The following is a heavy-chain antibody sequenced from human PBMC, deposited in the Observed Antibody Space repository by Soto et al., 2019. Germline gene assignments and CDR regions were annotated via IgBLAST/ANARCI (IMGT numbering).Heavy chain of an antibody. D-gene: IGHD4-17*01. CDR3: ARHSTVNYYYGMDV. J-gene: IGHJ6*02. V-gene: IGHV3-33*01. CDR2: IWYDGSNK. CDR1: GFTFSSYG. Sequence: GGSLRLSCAASGFTFSSYGMHWVRQAPGKGLEWVAVIWYDGSNKYYADSVKGRFTISRDNSKNTLYLQMNSLRAEDTAVYYCARHSTVNYYYGMDVWGQGTTVTVSS.